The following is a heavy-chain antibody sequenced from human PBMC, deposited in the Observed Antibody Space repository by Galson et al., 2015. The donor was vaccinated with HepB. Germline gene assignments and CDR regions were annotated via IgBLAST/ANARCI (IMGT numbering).Heavy chain of an antibody. D-gene: IGHD1-26*01. CDR3: ARDAPTYSGSDYLLAWYFDL. CDR1: GFTFSSYA. V-gene: IGHV3-30-3*01. J-gene: IGHJ2*01. CDR2: KSYDGSNK. Sequence: SLRLSCAASGFTFSSYAMHWVRQAPGKGLEWVAVKSYDGSNKYYADSVKGRFTISRDNSKNTLYLQMNSLRAEDTAVYYCARDAPTYSGSDYLLAWYFDLWGRGTLVTVSS.